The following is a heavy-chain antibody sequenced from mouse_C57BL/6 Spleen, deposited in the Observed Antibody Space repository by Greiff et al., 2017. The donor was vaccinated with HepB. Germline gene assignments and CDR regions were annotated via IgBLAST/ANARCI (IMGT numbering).Heavy chain of an antibody. Sequence: VQLKESGAELVRPGASVTLSCKASGYTFTDYEMHWVKQTPVHGLEWIGAIDPETGGTAYNQKFKGKAILTADKSSSTAYMELRSLTSEDSAVYYCTREDYGSSPGFAYWGQGTLVTVSA. CDR1: GYTFTDYE. D-gene: IGHD1-1*01. J-gene: IGHJ3*01. CDR3: TREDYGSSPGFAY. V-gene: IGHV1-15*01. CDR2: IDPETGGT.